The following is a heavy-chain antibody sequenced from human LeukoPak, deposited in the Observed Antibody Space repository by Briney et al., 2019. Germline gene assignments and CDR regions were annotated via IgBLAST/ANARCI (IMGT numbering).Heavy chain of an antibody. D-gene: IGHD3-22*01. V-gene: IGHV4-34*01. J-gene: IGHJ4*02. CDR2: INHSGST. Sequence: SETLSLTCAVYGGSFSGYYWSWIRQPPGKGLEWIGEINHSGSTNYNPSLKSRVTISVDTSKNQFSLKLSSVAAADTAVYYCASRPLDYYDSSGQQGAYYFDYWGQGTLVTVSS. CDR3: ASRPLDYYDSSGQQGAYYFDY. CDR1: GGSFSGYY.